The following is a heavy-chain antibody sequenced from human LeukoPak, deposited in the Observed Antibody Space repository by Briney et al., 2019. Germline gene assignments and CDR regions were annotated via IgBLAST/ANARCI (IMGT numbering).Heavy chain of an antibody. V-gene: IGHV3-72*01. Sequence: GGSLRLSCAASGFTFSDHYMDWVRQAPGKGLEWVGRTRNKANSYTTEYAASVKGRFTISGDDSKNSLYLQMNSLKTEDTAVYYCARVDTAMDDYYYYGMDVWGQGTTVTVSS. CDR1: GFTFSDHY. D-gene: IGHD5-18*01. CDR3: ARVDTAMDDYYYYGMDV. J-gene: IGHJ6*02. CDR2: TRNKANSYTT.